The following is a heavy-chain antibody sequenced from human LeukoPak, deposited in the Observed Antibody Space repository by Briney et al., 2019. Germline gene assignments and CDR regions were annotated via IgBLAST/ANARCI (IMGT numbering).Heavy chain of an antibody. J-gene: IGHJ5*02. V-gene: IGHV4-34*01. CDR1: GGSFSGYY. CDR2: INHSGST. Sequence: SETLSLTCAVYGGSFSGYYWSWIRQPPGKGLEWIGEINHSGSTNYNPSLKSRVTISVDTSKNQFSLKRSSVTAADTAVYYCARGLPFDPWGQGTLVTVPS. CDR3: ARGLPFDP.